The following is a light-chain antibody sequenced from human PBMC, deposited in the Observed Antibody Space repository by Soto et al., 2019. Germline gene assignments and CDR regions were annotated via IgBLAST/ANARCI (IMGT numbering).Light chain of an antibody. CDR1: QSVRSN. CDR2: GAS. V-gene: IGKV3-15*01. Sequence: ETVLTQSPATLSVSPGERVTLSCRASQSVRSNLAWYQQRPGQAPRLLISGASTRATGIPASFIGSGSGTEFTLTISSLQSEDFAIYYCQQYNDWPPWTFGQGTKVEIK. J-gene: IGKJ1*01. CDR3: QQYNDWPPWT.